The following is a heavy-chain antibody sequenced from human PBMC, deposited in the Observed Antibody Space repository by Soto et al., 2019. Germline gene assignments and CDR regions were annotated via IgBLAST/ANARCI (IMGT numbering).Heavy chain of an antibody. V-gene: IGHV1-69*01. CDR2: IIPIAGTP. J-gene: IGHJ4*02. CDR3: AGGRGRDSSGFGVGAY. CDR1: GGTFSSYV. Sequence: QVQLVQSGAEVKKPGSSVKVSCKASGGTFSSYVISWVRQAPGQGLEWLGGIIPIAGTPSYAQKFQGRVTITADESTCRAYMELSSLRSDDTAVYFCAGGRGRDSSGFGVGAYWGQGTLVTVSS. D-gene: IGHD3-22*01.